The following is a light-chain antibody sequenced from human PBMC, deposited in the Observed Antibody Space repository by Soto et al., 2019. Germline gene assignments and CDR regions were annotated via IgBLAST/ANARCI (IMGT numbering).Light chain of an antibody. CDR1: QTISSW. CDR3: QHYNSYSEA. Sequence: DIQMTQSPSTLSGSVGDRVTITCRASQTISSWLAWYQQKPGKAPKLLIYTASTFKSGVPSRFSGSGSGTEFTLTISSLQHDDFATYYCQHYNSYSEAFGQGTKVALK. CDR2: TAS. V-gene: IGKV1-5*03. J-gene: IGKJ1*01.